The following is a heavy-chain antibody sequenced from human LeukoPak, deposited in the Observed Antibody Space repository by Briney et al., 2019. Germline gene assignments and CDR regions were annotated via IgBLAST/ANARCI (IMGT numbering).Heavy chain of an antibody. CDR1: GFPFSSYW. V-gene: IGHV3-7*01. D-gene: IGHD7-27*01. CDR2: IKQDGSEK. J-gene: IGHJ4*02. CDR3: ARDSTGDRYFDY. Sequence: PGGSLRLSCAASGFPFSSYWMSWVGQAPGKGLEWVANIKQDGSEKYFVDSVKGRFTISRDNAKNSLYLQMNSLRAADTAVYYCARDSTGDRYFDYWGQGTLVTVSS.